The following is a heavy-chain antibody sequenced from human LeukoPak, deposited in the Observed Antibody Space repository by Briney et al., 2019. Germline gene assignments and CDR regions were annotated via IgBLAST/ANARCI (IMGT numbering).Heavy chain of an antibody. V-gene: IGHV3-7*01. J-gene: IGHJ3*02. Sequence: GGSLRLSCAASGFSFSSFWMSWVRQAPGKGLEWVANIKQDGSEKYYMDSVKGRFTISRDNAKTSLYLQMNSLRAEDTAVYYCARDMRDAGITMIVVGAFDIWGQGTMVTVSS. CDR1: GFSFSSFW. CDR2: IKQDGSEK. D-gene: IGHD3-22*01. CDR3: ARDMRDAGITMIVVGAFDI.